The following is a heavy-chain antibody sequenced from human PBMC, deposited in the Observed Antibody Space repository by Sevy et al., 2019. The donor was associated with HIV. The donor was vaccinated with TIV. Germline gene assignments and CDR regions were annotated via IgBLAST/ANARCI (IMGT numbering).Heavy chain of an antibody. CDR3: VRAMASADSF. D-gene: IGHD3-10*01. J-gene: IGHJ1*01. CDR2: INQDGSTK. CDR1: GYTISSYW. Sequence: GGSLRLSCAASGYTISSYWMLWVRQAPGKGLEWVANINQDGSTKYYLDSVKGRFTISKDNAKNSVVLQMNSLTAEDTGVYFCVRAMASADSFWCQGTLVTVSS. V-gene: IGHV3-7*01.